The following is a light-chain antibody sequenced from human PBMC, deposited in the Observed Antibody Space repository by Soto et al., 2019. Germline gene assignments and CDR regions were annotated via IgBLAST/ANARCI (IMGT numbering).Light chain of an antibody. CDR3: QQYNSYSWT. CDR2: DAS. Sequence: DIQMTQSPSTLSASVGARVPITCRASQSISSWLAWYQQKPGTAPKLLIYDASTLESGVPSRFSGSGSGTEFTLTISSLQPDDFATYYCQQYNSYSWTFGQGTKVDIK. J-gene: IGKJ1*01. CDR1: QSISSW. V-gene: IGKV1-5*01.